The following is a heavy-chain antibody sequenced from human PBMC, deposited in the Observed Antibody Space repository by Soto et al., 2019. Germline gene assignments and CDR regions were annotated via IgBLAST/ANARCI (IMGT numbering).Heavy chain of an antibody. CDR3: VRDYRFDIDL. V-gene: IGHV3-48*02. D-gene: IGHD3-22*01. CDR1: GFTFSSHH. J-gene: IGHJ3*01. Sequence: EVQLVESGGGLVKPGGSLRLSCVASGFTFSSHHMQWARQAPGKGLEWVSYIRDNSATRYYADSVRGRFTISRDNAQNSVFLQMNSLSDEYTDVYYCVRDYRFDIDLWGQGTMVTVSS. CDR2: IRDNSATR.